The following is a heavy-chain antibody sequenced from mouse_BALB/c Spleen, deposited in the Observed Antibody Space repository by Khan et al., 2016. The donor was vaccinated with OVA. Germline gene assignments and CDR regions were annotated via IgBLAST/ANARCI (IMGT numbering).Heavy chain of an antibody. V-gene: IGHV1-5*01. CDR2: IYPGTSDT. D-gene: IGHD3-1*01. CDR1: GYSFTSYW. CDR3: TRGGFCSFAY. J-gene: IGHJ3*01. Sequence: EVKLEESGTVLARPGASVKMSCKASGYSFTSYWMYWVKQRPGQGLEWIGGIYPGTSDTDYNQKFKGKAKLTAGTSASTAYMELSSLTNEDSAVFYGTRGGFCSFAYWGQGTLVTVSA.